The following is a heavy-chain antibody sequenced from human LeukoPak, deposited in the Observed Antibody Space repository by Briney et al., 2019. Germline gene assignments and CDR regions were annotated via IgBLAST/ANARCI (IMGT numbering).Heavy chain of an antibody. J-gene: IGHJ4*02. V-gene: IGHV1-46*01. CDR2: INPSGGST. D-gene: IGHD1-26*01. Sequence: ASVKVSCKASGYTFTSYYMHWVRQAPGQGLEWMGIINPSGGSTSYAQKFQGRVTITADKSTSTAYMELSSLRSEDTAVYYCARVGATTPFDYWGQGTLVTVSS. CDR1: GYTFTSYY. CDR3: ARVGATTPFDY.